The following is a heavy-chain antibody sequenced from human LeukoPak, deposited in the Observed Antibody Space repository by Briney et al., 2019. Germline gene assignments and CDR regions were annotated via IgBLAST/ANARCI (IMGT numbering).Heavy chain of an antibody. CDR3: AKYDSSGYYFDY. J-gene: IGHJ4*02. CDR1: GFTYSSYA. V-gene: IGHV3-23*01. CDR2: ISGSGGST. D-gene: IGHD3-22*01. Sequence: GGSLRLSCAASGFTYSSYAMTWVRQAPGKGLEWVSVISGSGGSTYYADSVKGRFTISRDNSKNTLCLQMNSLRAEDTAVYYCAKYDSSGYYFDYWGQGTLVTVSS.